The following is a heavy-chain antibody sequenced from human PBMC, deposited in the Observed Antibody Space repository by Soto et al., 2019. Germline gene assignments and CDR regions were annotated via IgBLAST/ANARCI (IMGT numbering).Heavy chain of an antibody. CDR2: ISWNSGSI. CDR3: AKEYELGVDYYYGMDV. D-gene: IGHD2-15*01. V-gene: IGHV3-9*01. CDR1: GFIFDDYA. J-gene: IGHJ6*02. Sequence: EVQLVESGGGLVQPGRSLRLSCAASGFIFDDYAMHWVRQAPGKGLEWVSGISWNSGSIGYADSVKGRFTISRDNAKNSLHLKMNSLRAEDTALYYCAKEYELGVDYYYGMDVWGQGTTVTVSS.